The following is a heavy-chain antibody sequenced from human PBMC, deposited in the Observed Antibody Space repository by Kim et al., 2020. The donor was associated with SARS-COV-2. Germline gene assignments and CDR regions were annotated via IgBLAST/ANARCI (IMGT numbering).Heavy chain of an antibody. D-gene: IGHD3-3*01. CDR1: GFTFSSYA. CDR2: ISGSGGST. Sequence: GGSLRLSCAVSGFTFSSYAMSWVRQAPGKGLEWVSAISGSGGSTYYADSVKGRCTISRDNSKNTLYLQMNSLRAEDTAVYYCAKWPDPPIRYDFWSGYYTDNYYYYGMDVWGQGTTVTVSS. J-gene: IGHJ6*02. V-gene: IGHV3-23*01. CDR3: AKWPDPPIRYDFWSGYYTDNYYYYGMDV.